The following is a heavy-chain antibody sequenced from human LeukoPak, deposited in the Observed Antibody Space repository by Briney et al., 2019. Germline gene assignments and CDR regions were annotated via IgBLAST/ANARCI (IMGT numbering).Heavy chain of an antibody. J-gene: IGHJ4*02. V-gene: IGHV4-59*08. Sequence: SETLSLTRTVSGGSVSSDYWSWIRQPPGEGLEWIGYIYHTGNSDYNPSLKSRATISLDTSKNQFSLKLTSVTAADTAVYFCARHPFSSPFDYWGQGTLVTVSS. CDR3: ARHPFSSPFDY. CDR2: IYHTGNS. D-gene: IGHD2/OR15-2a*01. CDR1: GGSVSSDY.